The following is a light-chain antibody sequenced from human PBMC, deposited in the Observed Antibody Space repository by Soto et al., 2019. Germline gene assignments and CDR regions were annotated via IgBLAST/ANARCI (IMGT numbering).Light chain of an antibody. J-gene: IGLJ2*01. CDR3: AAWDTSLSVYVV. V-gene: IGLV1-51*01. CDR2: DNN. CDR1: SSNIGNNY. Sequence: HSVLTQPPSVSAAPGQKVTISCSGSSSNIGNNYVSWYQQLPGTVPKLLIYDNNKRPSGIPDRFSGSKSGTSATLGITGLQTGDEADYYCAAWDTSLSVYVVFGGGTKLTVL.